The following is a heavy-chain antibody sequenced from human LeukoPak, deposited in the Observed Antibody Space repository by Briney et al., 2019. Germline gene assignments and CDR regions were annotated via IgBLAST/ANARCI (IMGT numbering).Heavy chain of an antibody. D-gene: IGHD6-19*01. V-gene: IGHV4-59*01. J-gene: IGHJ5*02. Sequence: SETLSLTCTVSGGSISGYYWSWIRQPPGQGLEWIGYIHYSGSTNYNPSLKGRVTISLDMSKNQFSLKLNSMTAADTAVYYCAREGQWLPDWFDPWGQGTLVTVSS. CDR3: AREGQWLPDWFDP. CDR2: IHYSGST. CDR1: GGSISGYY.